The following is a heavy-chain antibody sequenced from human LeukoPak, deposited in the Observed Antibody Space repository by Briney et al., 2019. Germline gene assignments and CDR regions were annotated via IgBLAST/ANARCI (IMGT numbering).Heavy chain of an antibody. CDR3: ARDRNNYYFDY. V-gene: IGHV3-33*01. Sequence: GGSLTLSCAASGLSVGIYGMRWVRQAPGKGLEGVAMSWNNGRNEYYADSVNGRFTVSRDNANNVVYLHMNSVRAEDTAVYYCARDRNNYYFDYCGQGTQVTVSS. CDR2: SWNNGRNE. CDR1: GLSVGIYG. J-gene: IGHJ4*02. D-gene: IGHD1-20*01.